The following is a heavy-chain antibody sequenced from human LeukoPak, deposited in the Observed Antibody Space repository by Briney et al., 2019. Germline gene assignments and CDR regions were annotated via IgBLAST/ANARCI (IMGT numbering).Heavy chain of an antibody. CDR1: GFSFSSYV. CDR2: IYNGGSTT. D-gene: IGHD3-10*01. Sequence: GVSLTLSCAASGFSFSSYVMLWIRQAPGKGLEWLGRIYNGGSTTAYVDSVKGRFTISGDNAKNPLYLQLNGLRAEDTAVYYCARQVSGSSSRNFDYWGQGTLVTVSS. V-gene: IGHV3-74*01. CDR3: ARQVSGSSSRNFDY. J-gene: IGHJ4*02.